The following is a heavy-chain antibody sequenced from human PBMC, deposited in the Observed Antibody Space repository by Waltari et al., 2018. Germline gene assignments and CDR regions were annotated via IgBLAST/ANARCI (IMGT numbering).Heavy chain of an antibody. D-gene: IGHD5-12*01. V-gene: IGHV1-69*04. CDR1: TGTFTSYV. Sequence: QVPLVLSGAAGKPAGSSVKVSCTTSTGTFTSYVVSWLRQAAGQGIEWMGRIIPVVTLPNYAKKFQDRLTITVDFSTRTVNMEMRSLRSDDTAVYYCAREPPDEEIENPRGGHHFDIWGRGTQITVSS. J-gene: IGHJ3*02. CDR3: AREPPDEEIENPRGGHHFDI. CDR2: IIPVVTLP.